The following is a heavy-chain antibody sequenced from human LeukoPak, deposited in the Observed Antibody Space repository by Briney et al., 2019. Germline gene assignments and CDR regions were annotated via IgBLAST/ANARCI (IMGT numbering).Heavy chain of an antibody. J-gene: IGHJ5*02. Sequence: ASVKVSCKASGYTFTSYGISWVRQAPGQGLEWMGWISAYNANTNYAQKLQGRVTMTTDTSTSTAHMELRSLRSDDTAVYYCARVPKYCSSTSSCWFDPWGQGTLVTVSS. D-gene: IGHD2-2*01. CDR3: ARVPKYCSSTSSCWFDP. V-gene: IGHV1-18*01. CDR2: ISAYNANT. CDR1: GYTFTSYG.